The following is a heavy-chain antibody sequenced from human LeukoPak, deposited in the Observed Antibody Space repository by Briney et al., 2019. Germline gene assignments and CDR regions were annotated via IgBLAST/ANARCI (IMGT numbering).Heavy chain of an antibody. J-gene: IGHJ4*02. V-gene: IGHV3-11*06. D-gene: IGHD3-10*01. CDR1: GFTFSDYY. Sequence: PGGSLRLSCAASGFTFSDYYMSWIRQAPGKGLEWVSYISSSSSYTNYADSVKGRFTISRDNAKNSLYLQMNGLRAEDTAVYYCARAGEGDGSGSYYFDYWGQGTLVTVSS. CDR3: ARAGEGDGSGSYYFDY. CDR2: ISSSSSYT.